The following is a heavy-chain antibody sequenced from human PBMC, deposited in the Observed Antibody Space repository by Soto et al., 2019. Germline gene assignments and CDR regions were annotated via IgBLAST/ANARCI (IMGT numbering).Heavy chain of an antibody. J-gene: IGHJ4*02. CDR2: IYSEGTP. CDR3: AKDPPSLTIFGVVIGI. CDR1: GFTVGSNY. D-gene: IGHD3-3*01. Sequence: GGSLRLSSAACGFTVGSNYMSWVRQAPGKGLEWVSVIYSEGTPYYADSVKGRFTISRENSNNTLYLHMNNLRAEDTAVYYCAKDPPSLTIFGVVIGIWGQGTLVTVSS. V-gene: IGHV3-53*01.